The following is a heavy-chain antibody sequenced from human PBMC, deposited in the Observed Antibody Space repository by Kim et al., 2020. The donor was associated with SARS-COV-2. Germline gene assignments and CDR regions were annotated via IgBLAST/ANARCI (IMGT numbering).Heavy chain of an antibody. CDR1: GGSISSGGYY. Sequence: SETLSLTCTVSGGSISSGGYYWSWIRQHPGKGLEWIGFIYYSGSTYYNPTLKSRVTILVDTSKNQFALKLSSLTAADTAVYYCARGNYYDSSGYNDYWGQGTLVTVSS. D-gene: IGHD3-22*01. J-gene: IGHJ4*02. CDR3: ARGNYYDSSGYNDY. V-gene: IGHV4-31*03. CDR2: IYYSGST.